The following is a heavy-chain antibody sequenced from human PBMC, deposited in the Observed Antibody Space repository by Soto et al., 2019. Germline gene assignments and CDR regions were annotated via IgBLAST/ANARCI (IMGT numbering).Heavy chain of an antibody. CDR2: IKSKTDGGTT. J-gene: IGHJ6*02. D-gene: IGHD3-3*01. Sequence: GGAPRLSCAASGFPFSNARVKLGRPAPGEGVEGGGRIKSKTDGGTTDYAAPVKGRFTISRDDSKNTLYLQMNSLKTEDTAVYYCTTARGAYYDFWSDYYYGMDVWGQGTTVTVSS. V-gene: IGHV3-15*07. CDR1: GFPFSNAR. CDR3: TTARGAYYDFWSDYYYGMDV.